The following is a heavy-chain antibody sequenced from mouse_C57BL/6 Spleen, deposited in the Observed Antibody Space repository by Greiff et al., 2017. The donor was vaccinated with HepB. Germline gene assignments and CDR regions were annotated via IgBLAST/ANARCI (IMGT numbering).Heavy chain of an antibody. D-gene: IGHD1-1*01. J-gene: IGHJ4*01. CDR3: AIEGIYYYGSSLYYYAMDY. CDR2: IHPSDSDT. V-gene: IGHV1-74*01. CDR1: GYTFTSYS. Sequence: QVQLQQPGAELVKPGASVKVSCKASGYTFTSYSMHWVKQRPGQGLEWIGRIHPSDSDTNYNQKFKGKATLTVDKSSSTAYMQLSSLTSEDSAVYYCAIEGIYYYGSSLYYYAMDYWGQGTSVTVSS.